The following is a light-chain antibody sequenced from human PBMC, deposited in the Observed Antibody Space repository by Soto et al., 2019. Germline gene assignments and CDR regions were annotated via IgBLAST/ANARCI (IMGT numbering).Light chain of an antibody. CDR3: CPYAGSSTSYV. V-gene: IGLV2-23*01. J-gene: IGLJ1*01. Sequence: QSVLTQPASVSGSPGQSITISCTGTSSDVGSYNLVSWYQQHPGKAPKLMIYEGSKRPSGVSNRFSSSKSGNTASLTISGLQAEDEADYYCCPYAGSSTSYVFGTGTKVTVL. CDR1: SSDVGSYNL. CDR2: EGS.